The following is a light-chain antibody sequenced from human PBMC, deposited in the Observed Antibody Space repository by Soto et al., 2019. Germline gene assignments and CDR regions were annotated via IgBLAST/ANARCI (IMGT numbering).Light chain of an antibody. Sequence: EIVLTQSPGTLSLSPGERATLSCRASQSVSSSYLDWYQQKPGQAPRLLIYGASTRATGIPDRFSGSGSGTDFTLTISRLEPEDFATYFCQQYGDSPGTFGPGTTVDIK. CDR1: QSVSSSY. CDR2: GAS. J-gene: IGKJ3*01. CDR3: QQYGDSPGT. V-gene: IGKV3-20*01.